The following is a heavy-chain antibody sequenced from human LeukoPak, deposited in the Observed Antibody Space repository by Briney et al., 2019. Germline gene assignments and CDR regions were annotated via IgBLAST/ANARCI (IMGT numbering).Heavy chain of an antibody. V-gene: IGHV3-74*01. CDR2: INPDGSST. CDR1: GFTFSSYW. D-gene: IGHD5-24*01. Sequence: GGSLRLSCAASGFTFSSYWMHWVRQAPGKGPVWVSRINPDGSSTSYADSVKGRFTISRDNAKNTLYLQTNSLRAEDTAVYYCTRDLGWLQSYWGQGTLVTVSS. CDR3: TRDLGWLQSY. J-gene: IGHJ4*02.